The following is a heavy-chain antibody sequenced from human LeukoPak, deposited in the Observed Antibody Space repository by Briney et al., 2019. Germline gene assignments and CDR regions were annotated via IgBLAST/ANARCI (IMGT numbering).Heavy chain of an antibody. Sequence: ASVKVSCKASGYTFTSYGVTWVRQAPGQGLEWMGWLSSYSGNTNYAQKLQGRVTMTTDTSTSTAYMELKSLTSDDTAVYYCARDSNYYDSSGYDYWGRGTLVTVSS. CDR1: GYTFTSYG. V-gene: IGHV1-18*01. J-gene: IGHJ4*02. CDR2: LSSYSGNT. D-gene: IGHD3-22*01. CDR3: ARDSNYYDSSGYDY.